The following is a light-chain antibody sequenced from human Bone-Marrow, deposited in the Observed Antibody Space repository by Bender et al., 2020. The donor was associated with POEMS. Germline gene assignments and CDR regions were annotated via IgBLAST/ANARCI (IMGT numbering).Light chain of an antibody. Sequence: QSALTQPRSVSGSPGQSVTISCTGSSSDVGSYDYVSWYQLHPGKAPKLMIYDVTNRPSGVPDRFSGSKSGTSASLAITGLQSDDEAIYFCVAWDASLNGWVFGGGTKLTVL. J-gene: IGLJ3*02. CDR2: DVT. V-gene: IGLV2-11*01. CDR3: VAWDASLNGWV. CDR1: SSDVGSYDY.